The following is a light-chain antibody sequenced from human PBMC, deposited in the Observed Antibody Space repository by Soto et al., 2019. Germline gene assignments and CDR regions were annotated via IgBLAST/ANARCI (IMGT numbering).Light chain of an antibody. Sequence: DIQMTQSPSSLSSSVGDRVTITCRASQSISSSLNWYQQKPGKAPKLLIYGASTLQGGVSSRFSGSGSGTHFTLFISNLQVDDFATYYCQQSYNAPLTFGGGTKVDIK. J-gene: IGKJ4*01. V-gene: IGKV1-39*01. CDR3: QQSYNAPLT. CDR2: GAS. CDR1: QSISSS.